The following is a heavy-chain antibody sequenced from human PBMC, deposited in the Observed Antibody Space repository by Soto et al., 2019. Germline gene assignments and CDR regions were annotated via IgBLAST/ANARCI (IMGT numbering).Heavy chain of an antibody. D-gene: IGHD1-26*01. J-gene: IGHJ6*02. Sequence: ASVKVSCKASGYTFTSYYMHWVRQAPGQGLEWMGIINPSGGSTSYAQKFQGRVTMTRDASTSTVYMELSSLRSEDTAVYYCARVGSGSYYGMDVWGQGTTVTVS. CDR1: GYTFTSYY. CDR2: INPSGGST. CDR3: ARVGSGSYYGMDV. V-gene: IGHV1-46*01.